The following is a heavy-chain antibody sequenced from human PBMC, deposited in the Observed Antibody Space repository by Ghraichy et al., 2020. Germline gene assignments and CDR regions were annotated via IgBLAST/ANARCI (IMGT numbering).Heavy chain of an antibody. Sequence: GGSLRLSCAASGFTFSSYPVTWVRQAPGRGLEWVSAISGSGDSTKVAESVKGRFTISRDNSKNTLYLQMHSLRDEDTAVYYCARDWKADYWGQGTLVTVSS. D-gene: IGHD1-1*01. J-gene: IGHJ4*02. V-gene: IGHV3-23*01. CDR3: ARDWKADY. CDR2: ISGSGDST. CDR1: GFTFSSYP.